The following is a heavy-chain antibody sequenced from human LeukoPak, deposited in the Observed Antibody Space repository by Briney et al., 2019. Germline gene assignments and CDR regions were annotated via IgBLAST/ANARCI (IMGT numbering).Heavy chain of an antibody. J-gene: IGHJ6*03. CDR2: IYYSGST. CDR3: ARHGKGSSNYYYMDV. V-gene: IGHV4-59*08. Sequence: PSETLSLTCTVSGGSISSHYWSWIRQPPGKGLEWIGYIYYSGSTNYNPSLKSRVTISVDTSKNQFSLKLSSVTAADTAVYYCARHGKGSSNYYYMDVWGKGTTVTVSS. D-gene: IGHD6-6*01. CDR1: GGSISSHY.